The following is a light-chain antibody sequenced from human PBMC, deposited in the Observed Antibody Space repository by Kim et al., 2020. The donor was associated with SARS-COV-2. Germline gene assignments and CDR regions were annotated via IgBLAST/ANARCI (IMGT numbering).Light chain of an antibody. Sequence: GQRVTISWSGSTSNIGRNTVRWYQQLPGTAPRLLIYSNNQRPSGVPDRFSGSRSDTSASLAISGLQSDDGADYYCASWDDSLIGVVFGGGTKVTVL. CDR2: SNN. CDR1: TSNIGRNT. CDR3: ASWDDSLIGVV. J-gene: IGLJ3*02. V-gene: IGLV1-44*01.